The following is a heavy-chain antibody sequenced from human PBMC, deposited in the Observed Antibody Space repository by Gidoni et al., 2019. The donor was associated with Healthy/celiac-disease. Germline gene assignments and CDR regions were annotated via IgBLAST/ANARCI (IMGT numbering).Heavy chain of an antibody. D-gene: IGHD3-10*01. Sequence: QVQLQESGPGLVKPSETLSLTCPVSGGSISSYYWSWIRQPAGKGLEWIGRIYTSGSTNYNPALKSRVTMSVDTSKNQFSLKLSSVTAAATAVYYCAGGGGSGSYQHWFDPWGQGTLVTVSS. CDR2: IYTSGST. CDR3: AGGGGSGSYQHWFDP. J-gene: IGHJ5*02. V-gene: IGHV4-4*07. CDR1: GGSISSYY.